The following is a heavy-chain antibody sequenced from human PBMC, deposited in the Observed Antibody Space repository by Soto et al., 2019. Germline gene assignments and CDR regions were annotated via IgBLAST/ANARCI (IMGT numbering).Heavy chain of an antibody. CDR1: GDSVSSNSAA. Sequence: SPILSLPCAISGDSVSSNSAAWNWIRQSPSRGLEWLGRTYYRSKWYNDYAVSVKSRITINPDTSKNQFSLQLNSVTPEDTAVYYCARDQLDIVLSDPSLTQQYYYVIDVSGQGTTVTVSS. J-gene: IGHJ6*02. D-gene: IGHD2-2*03. CDR2: TYYRSKWYN. V-gene: IGHV6-1*01. CDR3: ARDQLDIVLSDPSLTQQYYYVIDV.